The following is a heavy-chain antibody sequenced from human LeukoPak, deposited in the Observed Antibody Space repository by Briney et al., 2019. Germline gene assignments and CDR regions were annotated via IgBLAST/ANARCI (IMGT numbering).Heavy chain of an antibody. J-gene: IGHJ4*02. CDR1: GFTFSSYW. CDR2: VNNDGSGT. CDR3: ARGWVGAAAGRDY. Sequence: PGGSLRLSCAASGFTFSSYWMHWVRQAPGKGLVWVSRVNNDGSGTTYADSVKGRFTISRDNAKNTLYLQMNSLRAEDTAVYYCARGWVGAAAGRDYWGQGTLVTVSS. V-gene: IGHV3-74*01. D-gene: IGHD6-13*01.